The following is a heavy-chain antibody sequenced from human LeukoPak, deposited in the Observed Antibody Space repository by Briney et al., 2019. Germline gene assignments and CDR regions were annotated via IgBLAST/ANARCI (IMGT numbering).Heavy chain of an antibody. CDR2: ITDSGGST. CDR1: GFTFSSYA. D-gene: IGHD3-16*02. V-gene: IGHV3-23*01. J-gene: IGHJ4*02. Sequence: PGGSLRLSCTASGFTFSSYAMSWVRQAPGKGLEWVSAITDSGGSTSYADSVRGRFIISRDNSKNTLYLQMNSLRAEDTAVYYCAKDTSARRGSLNGWGQGTLVTVSS. CDR3: AKDTSARRGSLNG.